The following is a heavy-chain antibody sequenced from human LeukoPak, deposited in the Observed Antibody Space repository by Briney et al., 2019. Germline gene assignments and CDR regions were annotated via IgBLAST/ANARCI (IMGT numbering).Heavy chain of an antibody. V-gene: IGHV3-48*03. J-gene: IGHJ5*02. CDR3: AREHYDYVWGSYQGWFDP. D-gene: IGHD3-16*02. CDR1: GFTFSSYV. CDR2: ISSSGSTI. Sequence: SGGSLRLSCAASGFTFSSYVMHWVRQAPGKGLEWVSYISSSGSTIYYADSVKGRFTISRDNAKNSLYLQMNSLRAEDTAVYYCAREHYDYVWGSYQGWFDPWGQGTLVTVSS.